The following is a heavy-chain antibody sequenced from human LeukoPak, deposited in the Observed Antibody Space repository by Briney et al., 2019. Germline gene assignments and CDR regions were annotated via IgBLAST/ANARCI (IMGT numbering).Heavy chain of an antibody. CDR1: GGTFSSYA. V-gene: IGHV1-69*05. CDR3: ARGPRVLIAAAGTKYFQH. CDR2: IIPIFSTA. J-gene: IGHJ1*01. D-gene: IGHD6-13*01. Sequence: GSSVKVSCKASGGTFSSYAISWVRQAPGQGLEWMGGIIPIFSTANYAQKFQGRVTITTDESTSTAYMELSSLRSEDTAVYYCARGPRVLIAAAGTKYFQHWGQGTLVTVSS.